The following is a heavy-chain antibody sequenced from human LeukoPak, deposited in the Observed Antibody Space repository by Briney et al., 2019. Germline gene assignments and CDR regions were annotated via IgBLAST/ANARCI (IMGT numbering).Heavy chain of an antibody. J-gene: IGHJ4*02. CDR3: SRDRSTDAISEF. CDR2: ITAGEGAT. CDR1: GFSFSNSA. D-gene: IGHD1-1*01. Sequence: GGSLRLSCAASGFSFSNSAMYWVRQAPGKRPEWLSAITAGEGATYYADSVRGRFTISRDYSTNTLYLQMSGLRAEDTAVYYCSRDRSTDAISEFWGQGTLVAVSS. V-gene: IGHV3-23*01.